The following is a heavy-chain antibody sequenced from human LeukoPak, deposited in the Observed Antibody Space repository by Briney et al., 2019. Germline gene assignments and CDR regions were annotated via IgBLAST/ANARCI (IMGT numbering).Heavy chain of an antibody. CDR3: AKDRRVQLWLKSAYYAMDV. D-gene: IGHD6-19*01. CDR2: ISYDESNE. Sequence: PGGSLRLSCAASGFTFSNYVMHWVRQAPGKGLEWVAVISYDESNEYYADSVKGRFTISRDNSRNTLYLEMHSLRPEDTAVYYCAKDRRVQLWLKSAYYAMDVWGQGTTVTVSS. V-gene: IGHV3-30*18. CDR1: GFTFSNYV. J-gene: IGHJ6*02.